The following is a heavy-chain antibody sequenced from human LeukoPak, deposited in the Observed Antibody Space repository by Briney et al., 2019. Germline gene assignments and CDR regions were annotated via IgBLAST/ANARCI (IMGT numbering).Heavy chain of an antibody. D-gene: IGHD2-2*01. J-gene: IGHJ5*02. V-gene: IGHV3-23*01. CDR1: GFTFSSYA. CDR2: ISGSGGST. Sequence: PGGSLRLSCAASGFTFSSYAMSWVRQAPGKGLEWVSAISGSGGSTYYADSVKGRFTISRDNSKNTLYLQMNSLRAEDTAVYYCAKDRWSSTSMRWFDPWGQGTLVTVSS. CDR3: AKDRWSSTSMRWFDP.